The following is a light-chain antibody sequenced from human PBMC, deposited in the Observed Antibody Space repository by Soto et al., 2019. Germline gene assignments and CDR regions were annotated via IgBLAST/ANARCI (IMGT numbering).Light chain of an antibody. CDR2: AAS. CDR1: QDISNF. Sequence: DIQMTQSPASLPASVGDRVTITCRASQDISNFLAWLQQKPGQAPKSLIYAASGLQSGVPSKFSGSGSGTDFTLTISSLQPEDFATYYCQQYHSYPPTFGQGTKVEIK. J-gene: IGKJ1*01. CDR3: QQYHSYPPT. V-gene: IGKV1-16*02.